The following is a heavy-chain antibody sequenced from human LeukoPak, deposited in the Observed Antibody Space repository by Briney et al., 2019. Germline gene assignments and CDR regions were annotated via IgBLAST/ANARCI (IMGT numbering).Heavy chain of an antibody. Sequence: ASVKVSCKASGYTFTSYGISWVRQAPGQGLEWMGWISACNGNTNYAQKLQGRVTMTTDTSTSTAYMELRSLRSDDTAVYYCAREGYCNSTSCNKPFDYWGQGTLVTVSS. V-gene: IGHV1-18*01. CDR2: ISACNGNT. CDR3: AREGYCNSTSCNKPFDY. D-gene: IGHD2-2*01. J-gene: IGHJ4*02. CDR1: GYTFTSYG.